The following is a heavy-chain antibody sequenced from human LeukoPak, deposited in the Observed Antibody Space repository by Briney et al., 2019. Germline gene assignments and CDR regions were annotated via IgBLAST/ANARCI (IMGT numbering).Heavy chain of an antibody. J-gene: IGHJ4*02. CDR2: IYYSGST. D-gene: IGHD3-22*01. V-gene: IGHV4-30-4*01. CDR3: ARDYYYDSSGYYSGDRYFDY. CDR1: GGSISSGDYY. Sequence: SQTLSLTCTVSGGSISSGDYYWSWIRQPPGKGLEWIGYIYYSGSTYYNPSLKSRVTMSVDTSKNQFSLKLSSVTAADTAVYYCARDYYYDSSGYYSGDRYFDYWGQGTLVTVSS.